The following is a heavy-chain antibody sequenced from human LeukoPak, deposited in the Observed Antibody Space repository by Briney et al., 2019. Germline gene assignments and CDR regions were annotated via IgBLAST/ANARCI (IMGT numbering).Heavy chain of an antibody. CDR3: ARGYYDILTGYYAGGY. V-gene: IGHV1-8*01. D-gene: IGHD3-9*01. J-gene: IGHJ4*02. Sequence: ASVKVSCKASGYTFTSYNINWVRQATGQGLEWMGWMNPNSGNTGYAQKFQGRVTMTRNTSISTAYMELSSLRSEDTAVYYCARGYYDILTGYYAGGYWGQGTLVTVSS. CDR1: GYTFTSYN. CDR2: MNPNSGNT.